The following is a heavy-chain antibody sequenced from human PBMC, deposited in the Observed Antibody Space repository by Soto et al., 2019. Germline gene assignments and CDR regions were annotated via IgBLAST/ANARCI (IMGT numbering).Heavy chain of an antibody. Sequence: QVQLVQSGAEVKKPGASVKVSCKASGYTFTSYGISWVRQAPGQGLEWMGWISAYNGNTNYAQKLQGRVTMTTDTSTRKAYMELRSLRSDDTAVYYCARAVPIVVVPAESDYWGQGTLVTVSS. D-gene: IGHD2-2*01. V-gene: IGHV1-18*01. CDR2: ISAYNGNT. J-gene: IGHJ4*02. CDR3: ARAVPIVVVPAESDY. CDR1: GYTFTSYG.